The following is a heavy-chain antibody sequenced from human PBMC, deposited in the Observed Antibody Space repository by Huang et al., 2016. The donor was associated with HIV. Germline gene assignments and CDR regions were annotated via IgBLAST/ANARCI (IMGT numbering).Heavy chain of an antibody. CDR1: GYTFKRYG. D-gene: IGHD2-15*01. J-gene: IGHJ5*02. CDR2: ISPYNGNT. V-gene: IGHV1-18*01. Sequence: QVQLVQSRAKVKKPGASVNVSCKASGYTFKRYGITWGRQAPGQGLEWMGWISPYNGNTKSAQKLQGRLIMTTDTSTNTAYMELRRLTSDDTAMYFCARVEMSTIDNWFDPWGQGTLVIVSS. CDR3: ARVEMSTIDNWFDP.